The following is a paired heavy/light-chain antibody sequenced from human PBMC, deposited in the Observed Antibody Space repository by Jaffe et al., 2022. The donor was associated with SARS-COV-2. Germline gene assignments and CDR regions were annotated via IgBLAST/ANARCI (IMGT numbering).Light chain of an antibody. V-gene: IGKV4-1*01. Sequence: DIVMTQSPDSLALSLGERASINCRSSQNILYSPNNKNYLAWYQQKPGQPPKLLIYWASTRESGVPDRFSGSGSGTDFTLTISSVQAEDVAVYYCQQYFDAYSFGQGTKLEIK. J-gene: IGKJ2*01. CDR1: QNILYSPNNKNY. CDR3: QQYFDAYS. CDR2: WAS.
Heavy chain of an antibody. CDR3: ASPFFSTDGVNGAFDF. V-gene: IGHV3-74*01. J-gene: IGHJ3*01. D-gene: IGHD3-10*01. CDR2: INRDGSKA. CDR1: GVTLSYYW. Sequence: EVQLVESGGGLVQPGGSLRLSCGASGVTLSYYWMHWVRQAPGKGLVWVSRINRDGSKAYYADSVKGRFTISRDNAKNTLYLQMNSLMAEDTAVYFCASPFFSTDGVNGAFDFWGRGTMVTVSS.